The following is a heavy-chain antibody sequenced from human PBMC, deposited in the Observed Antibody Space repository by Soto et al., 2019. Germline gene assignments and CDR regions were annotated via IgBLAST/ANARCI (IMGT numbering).Heavy chain of an antibody. CDR3: ARSGSSWYGDDAFDI. CDR1: GYTFTSYD. CDR2: MNPNSGNT. J-gene: IGHJ3*02. D-gene: IGHD6-13*01. Sequence: QVQLVQSGAEVKKPGASVKVSCKASGYTFTSYDINWVRQATGQGLEWMGWMNPNSGNTGYAQKCQGRVTMTRNTSISTAYMELSSLRSEDTAVYYCARSGSSWYGDDAFDIWCQGTMVTVSS. V-gene: IGHV1-8*01.